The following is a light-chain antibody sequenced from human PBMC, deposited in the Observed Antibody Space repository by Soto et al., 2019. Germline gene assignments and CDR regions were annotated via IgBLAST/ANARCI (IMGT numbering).Light chain of an antibody. V-gene: IGKV3-11*01. CDR2: DAS. J-gene: IGKJ1*01. CDR3: QQRGNRPPWT. CDR1: QSVSSY. Sequence: EIVLTQSPATLSSFPGDRVTLSCRASQSVSSYLAWYQQKPGQAPRLLIYDASNRATGIPARFSGSGSGTDFTLTISSLEPEDLAVYYCQQRGNRPPWTFGQGTKVDIK.